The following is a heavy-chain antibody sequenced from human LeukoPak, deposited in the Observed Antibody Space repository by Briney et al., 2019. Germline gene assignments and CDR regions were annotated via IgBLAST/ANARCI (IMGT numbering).Heavy chain of an antibody. CDR2: ITPSGGT. J-gene: IGHJ4*02. Sequence: ASVKVSCKASGYTFTSYAMHWVRQAPGQGLEWMGWITPSGGTNYPQKFQGRVAITRDTSITTAYMDLSRLTSDDTAVYYCARDRYGDGFVHFDYWGQGALVTVSS. D-gene: IGHD5-24*01. V-gene: IGHV1-2*02. CDR3: ARDRYGDGFVHFDY. CDR1: GYTFTSYA.